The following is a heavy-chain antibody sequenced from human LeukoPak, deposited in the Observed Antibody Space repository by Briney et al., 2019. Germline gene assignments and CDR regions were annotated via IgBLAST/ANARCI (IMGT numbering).Heavy chain of an antibody. CDR3: ARDLRLGYYDSSFPDY. CDR2: IWYDGSKK. J-gene: IGHJ4*02. D-gene: IGHD3-22*01. Sequence: PGGSLRLSCAASGFTFSRYGMHWVRQGPGKGLEWVAVIWYDGSKKYYADSVKGRFTISRDNSKNTLYLQTNSLRAEDTAVYYCARDLRLGYYDSSFPDYWGQGTLVTVSS. CDR1: GFTFSRYG. V-gene: IGHV3-33*01.